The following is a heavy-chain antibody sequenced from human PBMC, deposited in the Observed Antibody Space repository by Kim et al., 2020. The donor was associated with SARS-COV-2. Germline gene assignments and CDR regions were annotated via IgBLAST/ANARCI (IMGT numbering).Heavy chain of an antibody. CDR3: ARGKFAGVITPLVY. CDR2: IYYSGST. D-gene: IGHD3-16*01. CDR1: GGSISSGGYY. J-gene: IGHJ4*02. Sequence: SETLSLTCTVSGGSISSGGYYWNWIRQHPGKGLEWIGNIYYSGSTYYTPSLKSRVTISVDTSKNQFSLKLSSVTAADTAVYYCARGKFAGVITPLVYWGQGTLVTVSS. V-gene: IGHV4-31*03.